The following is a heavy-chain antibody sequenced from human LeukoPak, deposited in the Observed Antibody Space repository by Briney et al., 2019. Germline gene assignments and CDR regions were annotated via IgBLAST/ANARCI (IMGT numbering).Heavy chain of an antibody. Sequence: GASVKVSCKASGYTFTSYDINWVRQATGQGLEWMGWMNPNSGNTGYAQKFQGRVTMTRNTSISTAYMELRSLRSDDTAVYYCARDRDSLRYFDWLWEHWGQGTLVTVSS. D-gene: IGHD3-9*01. CDR1: GYTFTSYD. CDR2: MNPNSGNT. CDR3: ARDRDSLRYFDWLWEH. J-gene: IGHJ4*02. V-gene: IGHV1-8*01.